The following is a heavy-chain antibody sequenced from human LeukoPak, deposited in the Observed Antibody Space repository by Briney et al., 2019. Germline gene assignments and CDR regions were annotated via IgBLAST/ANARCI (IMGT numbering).Heavy chain of an antibody. D-gene: IGHD6-19*01. CDR2: ISSEGKDR. CDR1: GFTFSNSA. CDR3: ARQASALQYYYNSMAV. J-gene: IGHJ6*03. Sequence: GGSLRLSCAASGFTFSNSAIHWVRQAPGKGLEWVSFISSEGKDRNYVESVKGRFIISRDNSKNTMDLQMNSLRPEDTAVYYCARQASALQYYYNSMAVWAKGPRSSSP. V-gene: IGHV3-30*01.